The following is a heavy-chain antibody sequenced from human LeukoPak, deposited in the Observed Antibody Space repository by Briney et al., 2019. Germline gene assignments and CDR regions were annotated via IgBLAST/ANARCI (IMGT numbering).Heavy chain of an antibody. V-gene: IGHV3-7*01. CDR2: IKQDGSEK. J-gene: IGHJ4*02. CDR3: ARVHTELVVPVLGY. Sequence: GGSLRLSCAASGFTFSSYWMSWVRQAPGKGLEWVANIKQDGSEKYYVESVKGRFTISRDNAKNSLYLQMNSLRAEDTAVYYCARVHTELVVPVLGYWGQGTLVTVSS. D-gene: IGHD2-2*01. CDR1: GFTFSSYW.